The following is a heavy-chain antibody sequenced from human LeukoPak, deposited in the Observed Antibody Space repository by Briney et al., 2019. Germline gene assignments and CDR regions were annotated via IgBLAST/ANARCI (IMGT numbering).Heavy chain of an antibody. CDR2: IWYGGSNK. CDR3: ARGNLLWFGDKAFDI. CDR1: GFTFSSYG. J-gene: IGHJ3*02. D-gene: IGHD3-10*01. Sequence: GRSLRLSCAASGFTFSSYGMHWVRQAPGKGLEWVAVIWYGGSNKYYADSVKGRFTISRDNSKNTLYLQMNSLRAEDTAVYYCARGNLLWFGDKAFDIWGQGTMVTVSS. V-gene: IGHV3-33*08.